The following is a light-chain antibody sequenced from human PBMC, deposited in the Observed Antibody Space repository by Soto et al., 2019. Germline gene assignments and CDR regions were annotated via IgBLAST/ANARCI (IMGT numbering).Light chain of an antibody. V-gene: IGKV3-20*01. Sequence: EIVLTQSPGTLSLSPGERASLSCRASQSISSSYLAWYQQRPGQAPRVLIYGASSRATGIPDRISGSGSGTDFTLTISSLEPEDFAVYYCHHYGSSPQTVGQGTKVEIK. CDR1: QSISSSY. CDR2: GAS. CDR3: HHYGSSPQT. J-gene: IGKJ1*01.